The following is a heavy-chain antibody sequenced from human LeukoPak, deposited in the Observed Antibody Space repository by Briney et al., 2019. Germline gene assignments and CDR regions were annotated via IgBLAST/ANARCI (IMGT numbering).Heavy chain of an antibody. CDR1: GGSFSGYY. V-gene: IGHV4-34*01. Sequence: SETLSLTCAVYGGSFSGYYWSWIRQPPGKGLEWIGEINHSGSTNYNPSLKSRVTISVDTSKNQFSLKLSSVTAADTAVYYCARGRGSNWSYYYYCMDVWGKGTTVTVSS. J-gene: IGHJ6*03. CDR2: INHSGST. CDR3: ARGRGSNWSYYYYCMDV. D-gene: IGHD6-13*01.